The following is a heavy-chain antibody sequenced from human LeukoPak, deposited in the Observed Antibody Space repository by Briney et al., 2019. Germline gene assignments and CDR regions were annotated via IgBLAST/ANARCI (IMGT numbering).Heavy chain of an antibody. J-gene: IGHJ5*02. V-gene: IGHV4-30-4*02. CDR2: IYYSGST. D-gene: IGHD6-19*01. CDR1: GGSISSGDYY. Sequence: SETLSLTCTVSGGSISSGDYYWSWIRQPPGKGLEWIGYIYYSGSTYYNPSLKSRVTISVDKSKNQFSLKLSSVTAADTAVYYCAREGYTSGWYRFDPWGQGTLVTVSS. CDR3: AREGYTSGWYRFDP.